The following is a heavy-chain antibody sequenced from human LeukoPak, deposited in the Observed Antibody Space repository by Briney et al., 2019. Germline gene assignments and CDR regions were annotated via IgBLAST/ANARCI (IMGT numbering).Heavy chain of an antibody. CDR1: GFTFSDYY. V-gene: IGHV3-11*04. D-gene: IGHD6-6*01. CDR3: ARGLSGYASSLGY. J-gene: IGHJ4*02. CDR2: VSSGSSTI. Sequence: PGGSLRLSCAASGFTFSDYYMSWIRQAPGKALEWVSYVSSGSSTIYYADSVKGRFTVSRDNGKRSLYLHMNSLRAEDTAMYYCARGLSGYASSLGYWGQGTLVTVSA.